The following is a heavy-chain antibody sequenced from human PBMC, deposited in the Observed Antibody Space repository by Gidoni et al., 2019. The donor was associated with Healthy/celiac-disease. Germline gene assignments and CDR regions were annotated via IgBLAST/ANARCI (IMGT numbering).Heavy chain of an antibody. CDR3: TTDPGSRITMYLNR. J-gene: IGHJ4*02. D-gene: IGHD3-10*02. CDR1: GFTFRNAW. CDR2: IKSKTDGGTT. Sequence: EVQLVESGGGLVKPGGSLRLSCAASGFTFRNAWMSWVRQAPGKGLEWVGRIKSKTDGGTTDYAAPVKGRFTISRDDSKNTLYLQMNSLKTEDTAVYYCTTDPGSRITMYLNRWGQGTLVTVSS. V-gene: IGHV3-15*01.